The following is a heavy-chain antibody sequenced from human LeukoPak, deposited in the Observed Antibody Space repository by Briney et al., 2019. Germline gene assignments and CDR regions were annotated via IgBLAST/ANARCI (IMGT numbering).Heavy chain of an antibody. V-gene: IGHV4-59*08. CDR1: GDSITNHS. CDR3: ARHVESMYYGFWSGYYMFDT. CDR2: IYSSGST. J-gene: IGHJ5*02. D-gene: IGHD3-3*01. Sequence: KPSETLSLTCTVSGDSITNHSWSWIRQSPGKGLEWIGYIYSSGSTNYNPSLKSRVSLSVDTSKNQFSLKLTSVTAADSAVYYCARHVESMYYGFWSGYYMFDTWGQGTLVTVSS.